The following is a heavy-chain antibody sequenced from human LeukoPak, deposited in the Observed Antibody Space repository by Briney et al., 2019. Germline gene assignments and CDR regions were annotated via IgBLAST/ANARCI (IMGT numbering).Heavy chain of an antibody. CDR2: INPSGGST. CDR3: AREGVYGSGSYSLWGDYYMDV. Sequence: ASVKVSCKASGYTFTSYYMHWVRQAPGQGLEWMGIINPSGGSTSYAQKFQGRVTMTRDMSTSTVYMELSSLRSEDTAVYYCAREGVYGSGSYSLWGDYYMDVWGKGTTVTVSS. CDR1: GYTFTSYY. D-gene: IGHD3-10*01. V-gene: IGHV1-46*01. J-gene: IGHJ6*03.